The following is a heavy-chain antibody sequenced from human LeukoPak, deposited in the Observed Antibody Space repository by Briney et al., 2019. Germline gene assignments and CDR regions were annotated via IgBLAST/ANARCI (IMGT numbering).Heavy chain of an antibody. CDR1: GYSFTSYW. CDR3: ARQGSYFDY. Sequence: KIGESLKISCKGSGYSFTSYWIAWVRQMPGEGLEWMGIIYPGDSDTRYSPSFQGQVTISADKSISTAYLQWSGLKASDTAMYYCARQGSYFDYWAQGTLVTVSS. V-gene: IGHV5-51*01. CDR2: IYPGDSDT. J-gene: IGHJ4*02.